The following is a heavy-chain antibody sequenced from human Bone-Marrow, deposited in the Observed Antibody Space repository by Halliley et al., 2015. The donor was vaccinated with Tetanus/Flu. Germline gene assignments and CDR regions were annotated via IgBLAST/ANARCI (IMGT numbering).Heavy chain of an antibody. D-gene: IGHD1-26*01. V-gene: IGHV3-11*06. CDR2: ISYSSSYI. Sequence: SLRLSCTASGFNFSDYYMTWIRQAPGKGLEWVSYISYSSSYINYADSVKGRFTVSRDNAKQSLYLEMKTLRAEDTAMYYCARLFSGNYVRAYWGQGTLVTVSS. CDR1: GFNFSDYY. CDR3: ARLFSGNYVRAY. J-gene: IGHJ4*02.